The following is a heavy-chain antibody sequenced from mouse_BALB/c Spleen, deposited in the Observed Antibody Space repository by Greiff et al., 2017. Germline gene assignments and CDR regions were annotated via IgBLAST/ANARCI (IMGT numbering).Heavy chain of an antibody. J-gene: IGHJ3*01. CDR1: GYTFTSYW. CDR2: INPSTGYT. CDR3: SREYGSSYGWFAY. D-gene: IGHD1-1*01. V-gene: IGHV1-7*01. Sequence: VQLQQSGAELAKPGASVKMSCKASGYTFTSYWMHWVKQRPGQGLEWIGYINPSTGYTEYNQKFKDKATLTADKSSSTAYMQLSSLTSEDSAVYYCSREYGSSYGWFAYGGQGTLVTVSA.